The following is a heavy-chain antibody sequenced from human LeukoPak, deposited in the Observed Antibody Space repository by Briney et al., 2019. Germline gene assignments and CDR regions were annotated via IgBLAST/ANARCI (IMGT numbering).Heavy chain of an antibody. V-gene: IGHV3-7*01. Sequence: GGSLRLSCAASGFTFSSYWMSWVRQAPGKGLEWVAAINQGGSDKYYVDSVKGRFTISRDNAKNSLYLQMNSLRAEDTAVYYCTRDTGCPGGTCYSFYDYWGQGTLVTVSS. CDR3: TRDTGCPGGTCYSFYDY. J-gene: IGHJ4*02. D-gene: IGHD2-15*01. CDR1: GFTFSSYW. CDR2: INQGGSDK.